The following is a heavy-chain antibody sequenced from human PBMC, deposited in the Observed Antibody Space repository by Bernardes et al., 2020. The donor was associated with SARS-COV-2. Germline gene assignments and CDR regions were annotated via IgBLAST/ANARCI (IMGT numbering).Heavy chain of an antibody. CDR1: GGSLSDYS. Sequence: SETLSLTCAVYGGSLSDYSCSWTRQAPGKGLEWIGEITPTGNTKYNPSHRRRVPISLNTSKNQVSLKLSSVTAADTAVYYCARGASGVNMILVVIGFSYYFDSWGQGTPVTVSS. CDR3: ARGASGVNMILVVIGFSYYFDS. D-gene: IGHD3-22*01. V-gene: IGHV4-34*01. J-gene: IGHJ4*02. CDR2: ITPTGNT.